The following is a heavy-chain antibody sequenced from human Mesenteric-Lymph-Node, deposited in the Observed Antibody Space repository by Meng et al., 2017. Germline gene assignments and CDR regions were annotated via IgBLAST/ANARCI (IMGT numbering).Heavy chain of an antibody. Sequence: SETLSLTCAVSGDSIISSDWWSWVRQTPGKGLEWIGEIDNSEVTNYNPSLKSRVVIFVDTSKKQLSLNLTSVTAADTAVYYCARIGRAWYANFDYWGQGNLVTVSS. D-gene: IGHD6-19*01. CDR2: IDNSEVT. J-gene: IGHJ4*02. CDR3: ARIGRAWYANFDY. V-gene: IGHV4-4*02. CDR1: GDSIISSDW.